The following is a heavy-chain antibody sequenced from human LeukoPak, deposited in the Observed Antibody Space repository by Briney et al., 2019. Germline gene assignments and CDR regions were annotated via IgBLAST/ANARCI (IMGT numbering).Heavy chain of an antibody. V-gene: IGHV3-11*01. CDR2: MSSSGGTI. CDR1: GFTFSAYY. Sequence: GGSLRLSCAASGFTFSAYYMSWIRQAPGKGLEWVSYMSSSGGTIYYADSVKGRFTISRDNAKNSLYLQMNSLRAEDTAVYFCARGAGYNYPYYFDYWGQGTLVTVSS. CDR3: ARGAGYNYPYYFDY. D-gene: IGHD5-24*01. J-gene: IGHJ4*02.